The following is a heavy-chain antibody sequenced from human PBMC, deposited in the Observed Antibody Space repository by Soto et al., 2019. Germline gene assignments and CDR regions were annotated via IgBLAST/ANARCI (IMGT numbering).Heavy chain of an antibody. CDR1: GYTFTVYY. V-gene: IGHV1-2*02. Sequence: ASVKVSCKASGYTFTVYYMHWVRQAPGQGLEWMGWINPKSGGTMYPQRFQGRVTMTWDTSISTAYMALTRLRSDDTAVYYCARDLAKGGGSAGFDYWGQGTLVTVPQ. D-gene: IGHD1-26*01. CDR2: INPKSGGT. CDR3: ARDLAKGGGSAGFDY. J-gene: IGHJ4*02.